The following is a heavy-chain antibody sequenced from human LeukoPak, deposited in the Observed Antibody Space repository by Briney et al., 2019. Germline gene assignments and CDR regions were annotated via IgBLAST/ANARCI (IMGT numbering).Heavy chain of an antibody. CDR2: ISGSGGST. V-gene: IGHV3-23*01. CDR1: GFTFSSYA. J-gene: IGHJ4*02. D-gene: IGHD4-17*01. Sequence: PGGSLRLSCAPSGFTFSSYAMSWVRQAAGEGLEWVSAISGSGGSTYYADSVKGRFTISRDNSKNTLYLQMNSLRAEDTAVYYCAKGGPYGDYVPVDYWGQGTLVTVSS. CDR3: AKGGPYGDYVPVDY.